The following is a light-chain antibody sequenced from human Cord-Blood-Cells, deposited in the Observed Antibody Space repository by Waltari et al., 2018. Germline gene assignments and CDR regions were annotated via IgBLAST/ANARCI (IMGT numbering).Light chain of an antibody. V-gene: IGLV1-40*01. CDR2: GNS. Sequence: QSVLTQPPSVSGAPGQSVTISCTGSSSNIGAGYDVHWYQQLPGTAPKLLIYGNSNRPSGVPDRFSGSKSGTSASRAITGLQAEDEADYYCQSYDSSVVFGGGTKLTVL. CDR1: SSNIGAGYD. CDR3: QSYDSSVV. J-gene: IGLJ2*01.